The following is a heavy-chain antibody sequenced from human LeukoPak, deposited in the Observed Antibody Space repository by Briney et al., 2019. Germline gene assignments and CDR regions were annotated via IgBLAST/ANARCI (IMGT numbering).Heavy chain of an antibody. D-gene: IGHD4-23*01. Sequence: GGTLRLSCAASGFTFTSYGMSWVRQAPGKGLEWVAGISYDGGHKYYADSVKGRFTVSRDTSKNTLYLQMNSLRAEDTALYYCARPKMAVVTPLDYWGQGTLVTVSS. CDR2: ISYDGGHK. J-gene: IGHJ4*02. V-gene: IGHV3-30*03. CDR3: ARPKMAVVTPLDY. CDR1: GFTFTSYG.